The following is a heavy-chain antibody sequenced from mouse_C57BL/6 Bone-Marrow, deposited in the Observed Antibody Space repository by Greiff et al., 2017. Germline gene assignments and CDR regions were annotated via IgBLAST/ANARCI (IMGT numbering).Heavy chain of an antibody. Sequence: EVQLKESGAELVRPGASVKLSCTASGFNIKDDYMHWVKQRPEQGLEWIGWIDPENGDTEYASKFQGKATITADTSSNTAYLQLSSLTSEDTSVYYCTISNYDYFDYWGQGTTLTVSS. J-gene: IGHJ2*01. V-gene: IGHV14-4*01. D-gene: IGHD2-5*01. CDR3: TISNYDYFDY. CDR1: GFNIKDDY. CDR2: IDPENGDT.